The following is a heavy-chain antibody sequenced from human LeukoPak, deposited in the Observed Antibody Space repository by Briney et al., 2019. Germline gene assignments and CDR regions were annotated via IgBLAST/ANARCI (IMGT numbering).Heavy chain of an antibody. CDR3: AIHSDSRFQ. Sequence: SETLSLTCTVSGGSFSFYFWHWIRQPPGEGLDWIGEIDNRGSTQYKPSLRSRGIISIDTSGNHFSLKLTSVTAADTAVYFFAIHSDSRFQWGQGMLVTVSS. V-gene: IGHV4-34*01. CDR1: GGSFSFYF. D-gene: IGHD3-16*01. CDR2: IDNRGST. J-gene: IGHJ4*02.